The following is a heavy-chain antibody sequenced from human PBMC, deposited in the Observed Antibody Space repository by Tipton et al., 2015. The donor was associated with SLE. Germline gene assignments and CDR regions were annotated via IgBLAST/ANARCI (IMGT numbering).Heavy chain of an antibody. CDR2: TWYRSKWHY. J-gene: IGHJ4*01. V-gene: IGHV6-1*01. CDR1: GDSVSSNSAA. Sequence: GLVKPSQTLSLTCAISGDSVSSNSAAWNWIRQSPSRGLEWLGRTWYRSKWHYDYAVSVKSRIIISPDTSKNRFSLKLKTVTAADTAVYYCARSTPDEFDFWGHGTLVTVSS. CDR3: ARSTPDEFDF. D-gene: IGHD5/OR15-5a*01.